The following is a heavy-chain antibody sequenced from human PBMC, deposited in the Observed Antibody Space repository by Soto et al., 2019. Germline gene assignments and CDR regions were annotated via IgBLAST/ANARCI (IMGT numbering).Heavy chain of an antibody. CDR1: GFTFSNYW. V-gene: IGHV3-7*01. D-gene: IGHD2-8*02. Sequence: EVQLVESGGGLVQPGGSLRLSCAASGFTFSNYWMTWVRQAPGKGLEWVANIKQDGSETNFVDSVKGRFTISRDNAKNSRYLKMNGLRAEDTAVYYCARALVNGGDYWGQGTLVTVSS. CDR2: IKQDGSET. J-gene: IGHJ4*02. CDR3: ARALVNGGDY.